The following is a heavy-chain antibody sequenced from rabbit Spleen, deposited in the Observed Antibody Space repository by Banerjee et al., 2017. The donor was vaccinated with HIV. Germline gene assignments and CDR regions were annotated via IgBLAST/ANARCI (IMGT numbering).Heavy chain of an antibody. Sequence: QSLEESGGDLVKPGASLTLTCTATGIDFSSNHYMSWVRQAPGKGLEWIGCIAAGSGSSVYATWAKGRFIMSRTSSTTVTLQMTSLTAADTATYICARDLVTVIGWNFNLWGQGTLVTVS. CDR1: GIDFSSNHY. J-gene: IGHJ4*01. CDR3: ARDLVTVIGWNFNL. D-gene: IGHD5-1*01. CDR2: IAAGSGSS. V-gene: IGHV1S40*01.